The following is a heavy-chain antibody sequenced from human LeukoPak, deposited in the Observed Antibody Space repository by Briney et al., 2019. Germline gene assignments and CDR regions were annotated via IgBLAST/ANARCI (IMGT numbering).Heavy chain of an antibody. CDR3: ARLSAVAGAGTDF. CDR2: INHSGST. J-gene: IGHJ4*02. V-gene: IGHV4-34*01. CDR1: GGSISSYY. Sequence: SETLSLTCTVSGGSISSYYWSWIRQPPGKGLEWIGEINHSGSTNYNSSLTGRVTISIDTSKNQFSLRLSSVTAADTAVYYCARLSAVAGAGTDFWGQGTLVTVSS. D-gene: IGHD6-19*01.